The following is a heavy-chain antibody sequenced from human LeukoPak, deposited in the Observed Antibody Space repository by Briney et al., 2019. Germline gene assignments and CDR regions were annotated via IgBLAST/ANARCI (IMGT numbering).Heavy chain of an antibody. D-gene: IGHD4-11*01. J-gene: IGHJ4*02. Sequence: SGPTLVNPTQTLTLTCTFSGFSLTTNKMCVSWIRQPPGKALEWLARIDWDDDKYYSSSLKTRLTISKDTSKNQVVLTMTNMDPVDTATYYCARATTVNLRGGLDYWGQGTLVTVSS. CDR2: IDWDDDK. V-gene: IGHV2-70*11. CDR1: GFSLTTNKMC. CDR3: ARATTVNLRGGLDY.